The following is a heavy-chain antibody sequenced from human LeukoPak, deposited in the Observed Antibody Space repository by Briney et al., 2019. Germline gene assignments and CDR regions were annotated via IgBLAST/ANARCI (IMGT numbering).Heavy chain of an antibody. J-gene: IGHJ4*02. CDR3: ARDGVMDDSSPSFDY. CDR1: GGSFSDYY. D-gene: IGHD3-22*01. CDR2: INHSGST. V-gene: IGHV4-34*01. Sequence: PSETLSLTCAVYGGSFSDYYWSWIRQPPGKGLEWIGEINHSGSTNYNPSLKSRVTISVDTSKNQFSLKLSSVTAEDTAVYYCARDGVMDDSSPSFDYWGQGTLVTVSS.